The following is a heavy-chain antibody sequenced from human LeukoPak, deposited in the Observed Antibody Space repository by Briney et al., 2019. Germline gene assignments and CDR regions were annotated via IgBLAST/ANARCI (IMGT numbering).Heavy chain of an antibody. CDR2: ISAYNGNT. CDR3: ARPKSKYDSSGYYPLDY. D-gene: IGHD3-22*01. Sequence: ASVKVSCKASGYTFSNNGISWVRQAPGQGLEWMGWISAYNGNTNYAQKFQGRVTMTRNTAISTAYMELSSLRSEDTAVYYCARPKSKYDSSGYYPLDYWGQGTLVTVSS. V-gene: IGHV1-18*04. J-gene: IGHJ4*02. CDR1: GYTFSNNG.